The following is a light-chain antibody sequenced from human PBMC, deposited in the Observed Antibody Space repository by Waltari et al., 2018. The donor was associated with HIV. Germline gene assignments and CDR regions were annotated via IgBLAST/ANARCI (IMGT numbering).Light chain of an antibody. V-gene: IGLV3-25*03. CDR2: KDS. Sequence: SYELTQPPSVSVSPGQTARITCSGDALPTQYAYWYQQKPGQAPVLVIYKDSERPSGIPERFSGSSSGTTVTLTISGVQAEDEDDYYCQSADSSGTLYVFGTGTKVTVL. CDR3: QSADSSGTLYV. CDR1: ALPTQY. J-gene: IGLJ1*01.